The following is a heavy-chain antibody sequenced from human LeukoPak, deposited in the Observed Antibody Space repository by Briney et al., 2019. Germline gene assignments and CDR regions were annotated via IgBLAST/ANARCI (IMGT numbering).Heavy chain of an antibody. Sequence: GGSLRLSCAASGFPFSSYAMSWVRQAPGKGLEWVSGISGSGDNTYYADSVKGRFTISRDNSKNTLYVQVNSLGTEDTAAYYCAKGSYYDSSGSFYFDYWGQGTLVTVSS. V-gene: IGHV3-23*01. CDR1: GFPFSSYA. D-gene: IGHD3-22*01. J-gene: IGHJ4*02. CDR3: AKGSYYDSSGSFYFDY. CDR2: ISGSGDNT.